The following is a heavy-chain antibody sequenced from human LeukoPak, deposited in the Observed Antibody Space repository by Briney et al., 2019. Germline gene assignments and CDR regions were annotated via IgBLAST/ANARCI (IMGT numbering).Heavy chain of an antibody. V-gene: IGHV3-7*01. CDR1: GFTFSSYW. CDR2: TNQDGTEK. CDR3: VKVAKYYYGSETYYFFEH. J-gene: IGHJ4*02. Sequence: GGSLRLSCAASGFTFSSYWMSWIRQLPGKGLEWVANTNQDGTEKYYVDSVKGRFTISRDNAKNSLDLQMNSLRVEDTGIYYCVKVAKYYYGSETYYFFEHWGQGTPVAASS. D-gene: IGHD3-10*01.